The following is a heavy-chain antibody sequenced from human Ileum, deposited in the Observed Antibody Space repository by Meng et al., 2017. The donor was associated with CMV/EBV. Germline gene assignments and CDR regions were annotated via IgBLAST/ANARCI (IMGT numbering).Heavy chain of an antibody. CDR2: ISGSGGST. D-gene: IGHD2/OR15-2a*01. Sequence: EGQLFGSGEGLVPPGGSLRTSCAASGFTFSSYAMSWVRQAPGKGLDWVSAISGSGGSTYYADSVKGRFTISRDNSKNTVYLQMNSLRAEDTAVYYCAKALGIDFSDFDYWGRGALVTVSS. V-gene: IGHV3-23*01. J-gene: IGHJ4*02. CDR1: GFTFSSYA. CDR3: AKALGIDFSDFDY.